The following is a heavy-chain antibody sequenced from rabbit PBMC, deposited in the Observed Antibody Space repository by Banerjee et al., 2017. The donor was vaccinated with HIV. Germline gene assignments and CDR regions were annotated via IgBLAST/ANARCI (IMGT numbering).Heavy chain of an antibody. CDR3: ATAEGGGSGWNFGL. J-gene: IGHJ6*01. CDR2: INTISGDT. V-gene: IGHV1S40*01. D-gene: IGHD1-1*01. Sequence: RQAPGKGLEWIACINTISGDTVYATWAKGRFTISKASWTTVTLQMTSLTAADTASYFCATAEGGGSGWNFGLWGPGTLVTVS.